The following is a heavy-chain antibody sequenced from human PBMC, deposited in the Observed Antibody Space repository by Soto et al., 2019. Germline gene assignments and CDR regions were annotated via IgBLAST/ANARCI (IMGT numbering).Heavy chain of an antibody. J-gene: IGHJ4*02. D-gene: IGHD3-22*01. CDR1: GFNFGNYA. CDR2: IRSETYGGTP. Sequence: PGGSRRLSCTGSGFNFGNYAMSWVRQAPGKGPEWVGFIRSETYGGTPDYAASLRGRFTISRDDSKSIAYLEINSLQTDDTAVYYCTRYYYASSGYYVYWGQGTLVTVSS. V-gene: IGHV3-49*04. CDR3: TRYYYASSGYYVY.